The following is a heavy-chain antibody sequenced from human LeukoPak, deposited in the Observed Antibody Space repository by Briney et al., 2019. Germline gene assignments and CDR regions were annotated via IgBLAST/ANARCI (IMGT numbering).Heavy chain of an antibody. J-gene: IGHJ6*02. D-gene: IGHD1-26*01. Sequence: GESLKISCKGSGYSFTNYWIGWVRQMPGKGLEWMGIIYPGDSDTKYSPSFQGQVTISADKSISTAHLQWSSLKASDTAMYYCARQEAAFSGTYRVWGQGTAVTVSS. CDR1: GYSFTNYW. V-gene: IGHV5-51*01. CDR2: IYPGDSDT. CDR3: ARQEAAFSGTYRV.